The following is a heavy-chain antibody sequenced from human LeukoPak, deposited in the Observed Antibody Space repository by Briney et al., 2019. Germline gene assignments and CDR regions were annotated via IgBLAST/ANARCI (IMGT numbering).Heavy chain of an antibody. CDR3: AGKTRRGVTTFGY. D-gene: IGHD4-17*01. J-gene: IGHJ4*02. CDR2: INHSGST. V-gene: IGHV4-34*01. Sequence: SETLSLTCAVYGGSFSGYYWSWIRQPPGKGLEWIGEINHSGSTNYNPSLKSRVTISVDTSKNQFSLKLSSVTAADTAVYYCAGKTRRGVTTFGYWGQGTLVIVSS. CDR1: GGSFSGYY.